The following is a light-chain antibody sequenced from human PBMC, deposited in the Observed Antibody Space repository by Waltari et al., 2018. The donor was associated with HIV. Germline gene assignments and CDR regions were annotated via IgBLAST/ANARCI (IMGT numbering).Light chain of an antibody. CDR3: HQYNNWPYT. V-gene: IGKV3-15*01. CDR2: GAS. Sequence: MMQSPDILPVSPGEGVTLTCRASQSVNTNVAWYQQRPGQAPRLLIYGASTRAACFPARFSGGGSGTEFTLTISSLQSEDFALYFCHQYNNWPYTFGQRTKLDIK. CDR1: QSVNTN. J-gene: IGKJ2*01.